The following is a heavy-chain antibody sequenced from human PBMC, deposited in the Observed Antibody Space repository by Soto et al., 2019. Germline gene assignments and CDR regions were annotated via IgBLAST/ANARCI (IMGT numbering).Heavy chain of an antibody. Sequence: SETLSLTCNVSGGAIPGYYWNWIRQPPGKGLEWIGYVYFSGSTKYNPSLKSRVTILVDMSKNQFSLRLTSATSADTAVYYCSRERGAVSSTADAFDTWGQGTMVTVSS. J-gene: IGHJ3*02. V-gene: IGHV4-59*01. D-gene: IGHD2-2*01. CDR2: VYFSGST. CDR3: SRERGAVSSTADAFDT. CDR1: GGAIPGYY.